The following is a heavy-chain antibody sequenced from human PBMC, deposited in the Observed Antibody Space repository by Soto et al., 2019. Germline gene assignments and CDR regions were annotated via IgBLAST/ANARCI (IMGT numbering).Heavy chain of an antibody. J-gene: IGHJ5*02. CDR3: ARQSGSYSLFGWFDP. Sequence: ASVKVSCKASGGTFSSYAISWVRQAPGQGLEWMGGIIPIFGTTNYAQKFQGRVTITADESTSTAYMELSSLRSEDTAVYYCARQSGSYSLFGWFDPWGQGTLVTVSS. CDR2: IIPIFGTT. D-gene: IGHD1-26*01. V-gene: IGHV1-69*13. CDR1: GGTFSSYA.